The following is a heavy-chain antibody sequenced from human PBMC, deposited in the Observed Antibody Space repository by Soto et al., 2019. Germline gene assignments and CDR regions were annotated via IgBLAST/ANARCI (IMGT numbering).Heavy chain of an antibody. CDR2: ISYDGSNK. J-gene: IGHJ4*02. Sequence: QVQLVESGGGVVQPGRSLRLSCAASGFTFSTYAMHWVRQAPGKGLEWVAVISYDGSNKYYADSVKGRFTISRDNSKTTLYLQMNSLRAEDTAVYYCARDKRDLRFLEWSYYFGYWGQGTLVTVSS. V-gene: IGHV3-30-3*01. CDR1: GFTFSTYA. CDR3: ARDKRDLRFLEWSYYFGY. D-gene: IGHD3-3*01.